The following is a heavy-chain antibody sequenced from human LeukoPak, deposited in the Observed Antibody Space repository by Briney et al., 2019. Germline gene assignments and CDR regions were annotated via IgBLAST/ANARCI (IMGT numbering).Heavy chain of an antibody. D-gene: IGHD3-10*01. Sequence: ASVKVSCKASGYTFTGYYMHWVRQAPGQGLEWMGWINPNSGGTNHAQKFQGRVTMTRNTSISTAYMELSRLRSDDTAVYYCARDRPLDADDYYGFYYFDYWGQGTLVTVSS. CDR1: GYTFTGYY. V-gene: IGHV1-2*02. CDR2: INPNSGGT. CDR3: ARDRPLDADDYYGFYYFDY. J-gene: IGHJ4*02.